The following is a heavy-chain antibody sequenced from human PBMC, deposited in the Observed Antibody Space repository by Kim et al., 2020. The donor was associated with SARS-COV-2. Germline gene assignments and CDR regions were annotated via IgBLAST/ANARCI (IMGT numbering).Heavy chain of an antibody. J-gene: IGHJ6*02. D-gene: IGHD3-10*01. CDR2: IIPIFGTA. CDR3: ARTWRESRLVRGVFVYYYYGMDV. V-gene: IGHV1-69*13. CDR1: GGTFSSYA. Sequence: SVKVSCKASGGTFSSYAISWVRQAPGQGLEWMGGIIPIFGTANYAQKFQGRVTITADESTSTAYMELSSLRSEDTAVYYCARTWRESRLVRGVFVYYYYGMDVWGQGTTVTVSS.